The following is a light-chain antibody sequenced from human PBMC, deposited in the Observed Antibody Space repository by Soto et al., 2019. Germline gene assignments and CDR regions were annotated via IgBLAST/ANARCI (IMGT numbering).Light chain of an antibody. CDR2: ATS. J-gene: IGKJ4*01. CDR1: QGIAPY. Sequence: DVQMTQSPSSLSAFVGDRVTITCRASQGIAPYLAWFQQKPGTVPKLLIYATSTLQSGVPSRFSCSGSGTDLTLPINSLQPEDVGTYYCQKYNSAPLTFGGGTKVEIK. V-gene: IGKV1-27*01. CDR3: QKYNSAPLT.